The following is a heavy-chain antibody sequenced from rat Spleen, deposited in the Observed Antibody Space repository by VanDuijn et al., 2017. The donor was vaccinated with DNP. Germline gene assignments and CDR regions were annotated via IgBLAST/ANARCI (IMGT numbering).Heavy chain of an antibody. CDR1: GFSLTSYH. V-gene: IGHV2-32*01. CDR3: ARDGYGYTYGVMDA. CDR2: IWGDGST. D-gene: IGHD1-9*01. Sequence: QVQLKESGPGLVKPSETLSLTCTVSGFSLTSYHVSWVRQPPGKGLEWMGVIWGDGSTAYNSALKSRLSISRDTSKSQVFLKMSSLKTEDTATYYCARDGYGYTYGVMDAWGQGASVTVSS. J-gene: IGHJ4*01.